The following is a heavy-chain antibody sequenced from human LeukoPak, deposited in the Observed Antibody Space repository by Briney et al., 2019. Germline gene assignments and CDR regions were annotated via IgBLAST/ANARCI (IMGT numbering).Heavy chain of an antibody. J-gene: IGHJ4*02. CDR2: ISWNSGSI. Sequence: GGSLRLSCAASGFTFDDYAMHWVRHAPGKGREWVSGISWNSGSIDYADSVKGRFTISSDNAKNSLYLQMNSLRAEDTALYYCAKDIAAAGTYYFDYWGQGTLVTVSS. CDR3: AKDIAAAGTYYFDY. CDR1: GFTFDDYA. D-gene: IGHD6-13*01. V-gene: IGHV3-9*01.